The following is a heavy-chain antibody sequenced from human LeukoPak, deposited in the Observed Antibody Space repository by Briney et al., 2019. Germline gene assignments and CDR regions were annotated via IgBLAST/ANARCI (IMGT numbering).Heavy chain of an antibody. Sequence: SETLSLTCTVSGDPISTYYWSWIRQPPGKRLEWIGYIYFSGTTNYNPSLKSRVTISVDTSKNQFSLRLSSVTAADTAVYYCARHGPLYDIWSAQFYFDYWGQGTLVTVSS. D-gene: IGHD3-3*01. V-gene: IGHV4-59*08. J-gene: IGHJ4*02. CDR2: IYFSGTT. CDR1: GDPISTYY. CDR3: ARHGPLYDIWSAQFYFDY.